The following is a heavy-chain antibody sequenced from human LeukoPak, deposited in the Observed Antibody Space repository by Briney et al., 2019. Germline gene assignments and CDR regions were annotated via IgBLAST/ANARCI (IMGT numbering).Heavy chain of an antibody. D-gene: IGHD3-22*01. Sequence: GASVKVSCKASGGTFSSYAISWVRQAPGQGLVWMGGIIPIFGTANYAQTFQVRVTITTDGSTSTAYMELSSLRSEDTAVYYCARDIRPYYYDSSGYPTPAKYFDYWGQGTLVTVSS. CDR3: ARDIRPYYYDSSGYPTPAKYFDY. V-gene: IGHV1-69*05. J-gene: IGHJ4*02. CDR1: GGTFSSYA. CDR2: IIPIFGTA.